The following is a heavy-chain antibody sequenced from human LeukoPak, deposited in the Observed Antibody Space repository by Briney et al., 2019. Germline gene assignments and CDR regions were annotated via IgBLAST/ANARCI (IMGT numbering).Heavy chain of an antibody. CDR1: GFDFSSHS. V-gene: IGHV3-21*01. J-gene: IGHJ4*02. D-gene: IGHD4/OR15-4a*01. CDR2: ISSSGSYK. Sequence: GGSLRLSCAASGFDFSSHSMHWIRQAPGKGLEWVSSISSSGSYKYYADSLKGRLTIPRDNAGDSVFLPLQSLTVEDTAVYYCARGMIRGALWCVDFWGLGSLVTVSS. CDR3: ARGMIRGALWCVDF.